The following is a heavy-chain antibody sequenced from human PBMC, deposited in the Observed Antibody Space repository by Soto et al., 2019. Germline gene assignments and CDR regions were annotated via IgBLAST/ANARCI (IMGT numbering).Heavy chain of an antibody. V-gene: IGHV3-13*04. Sequence: GGSLRLSCAASGFTFSSYDMHWVRQATGKGLEWVSAIGTAGDTYYPGSVKGRFTISRENAKNSLYLQMNSLRAGDTAVYYCARGAPYYDILTGYYRNYYYGMDVWGQGTTVTVSS. CDR1: GFTFSSYD. J-gene: IGHJ6*02. D-gene: IGHD3-9*01. CDR3: ARGAPYYDILTGYYRNYYYGMDV. CDR2: IGTAGDT.